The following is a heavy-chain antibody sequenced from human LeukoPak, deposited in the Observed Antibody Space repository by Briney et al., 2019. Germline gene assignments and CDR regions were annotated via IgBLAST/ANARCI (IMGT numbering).Heavy chain of an antibody. CDR3: ARELVAPYYYYYYMDV. J-gene: IGHJ6*03. V-gene: IGHV4-59*11. CDR1: GGSISSHY. CDR2: FYYSGST. D-gene: IGHD2-15*01. Sequence: SETLSLTCTVSGGSISSHYWSWIRQPPGKGLEWIGYFYYSGSTNYNPSLKSRVTISVDTSKNQFSLKLSSVTAADTAVYYCARELVAPYYYYYYMDVWGKGTTVTVSS.